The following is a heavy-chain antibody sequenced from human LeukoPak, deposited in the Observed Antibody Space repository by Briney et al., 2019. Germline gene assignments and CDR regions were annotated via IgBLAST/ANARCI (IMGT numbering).Heavy chain of an antibody. J-gene: IGHJ4*02. V-gene: IGHV1-69*05. CDR3: ARVDYYDSSGYPL. Sequence: SVKVSCKASGGTFSSYAISWVRQAPGQGLEWMGGIIPIFGTANYAQKFQGRVTITTDESTSTAYMELSSLRSEDTAVCYCARVDYYDSSGYPLWGQGTLVTVSS. D-gene: IGHD3-22*01. CDR2: IIPIFGTA. CDR1: GGTFSSYA.